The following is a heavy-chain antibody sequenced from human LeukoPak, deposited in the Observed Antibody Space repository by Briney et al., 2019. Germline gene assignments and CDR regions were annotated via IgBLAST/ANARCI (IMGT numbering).Heavy chain of an antibody. V-gene: IGHV2-5*01. CDR2: IYWNDDE. D-gene: IGHD2-2*02. J-gene: IGHJ5*02. CDR1: GFSLTAGGVG. Sequence: SGPTLVKPTQTLTLTCTFSGFSLTAGGVGVGWIRRPPGKALQWLALIYWNDDERYNPSLESRLTITKDTSKNQVVLTMTNMDPVDTATYYCARLTRGYCSSTSCYIRDPWDWFDPWGQGTLVTVSS. CDR3: ARLTRGYCSSTSCYIRDPWDWFDP.